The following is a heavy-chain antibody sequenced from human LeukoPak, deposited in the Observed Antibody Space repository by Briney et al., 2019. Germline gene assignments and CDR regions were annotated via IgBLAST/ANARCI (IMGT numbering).Heavy chain of an antibody. CDR2: ISGDGNAK. V-gene: IGHV3-48*01. CDR1: GSSFISYS. D-gene: IGHD3-9*01. J-gene: IGHJ4*02. Sequence: PGGSLRLSCAASGSSFISYSINWVRQAPGKVLEWVSYISGDGNAKHYTDSVKGRFTISRDNAKNALYLQMNSLRAEYFFMQKSAYDFLTAYDYWGQGTLVTVSS. CDR3: AYDFLTAYDY.